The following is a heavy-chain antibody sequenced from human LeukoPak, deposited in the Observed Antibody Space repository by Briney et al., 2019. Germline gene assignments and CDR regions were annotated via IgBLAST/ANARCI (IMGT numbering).Heavy chain of an antibody. CDR3: ARGMVRVGSDAFDI. V-gene: IGHV1-2*02. Sequence: ASVKVSCKASGYTFTGYYMHWVRQAPGQGLEWMGWINPNSGGTNYAQKFQGRVTMTRDTSISTAYMELSSLRSEDAAVYYCARGMVRVGSDAFDIWGQGTMVTVSS. CDR1: GYTFTGYY. CDR2: INPNSGGT. D-gene: IGHD3-10*01. J-gene: IGHJ3*02.